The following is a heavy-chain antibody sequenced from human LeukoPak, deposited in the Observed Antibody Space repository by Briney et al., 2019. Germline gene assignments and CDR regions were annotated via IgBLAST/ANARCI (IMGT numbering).Heavy chain of an antibody. Sequence: GSLRLSCAASGFTFSDYYMSWIRQAPGTGLEWVSYISSSGSTIYYVDSVKGRFTISRDNSKNTLYLQMNSLRAEDTAVYYCAKDLIAATGTCDYWGQGTLVTVSS. V-gene: IGHV3-11*01. J-gene: IGHJ4*02. CDR2: ISSSGSTI. CDR1: GFTFSDYY. D-gene: IGHD6-13*01. CDR3: AKDLIAATGTCDY.